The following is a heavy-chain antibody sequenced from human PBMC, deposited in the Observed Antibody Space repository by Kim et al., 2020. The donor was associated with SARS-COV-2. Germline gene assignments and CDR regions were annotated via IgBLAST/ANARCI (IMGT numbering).Heavy chain of an antibody. CDR1: GFTFSSYA. J-gene: IGHJ4*02. V-gene: IGHV3-30*04. D-gene: IGHD3-10*01. CDR2: ISYDGSNK. Sequence: GGSLRLSCAASGFTFSSYAMHWVRQAPGKGLEWVAVISYDGSNKYYADSVKGRFTISRDNSKNTLYLQMNSLRAEDTAVYYCARDNYYGSGSYIDWGQGTLVTVSS. CDR3: ARDNYYGSGSYID.